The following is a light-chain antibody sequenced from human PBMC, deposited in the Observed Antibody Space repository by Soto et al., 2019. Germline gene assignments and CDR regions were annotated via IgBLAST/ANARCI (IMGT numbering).Light chain of an antibody. Sequence: QSVLTQPASVSGSPGQSITISCTRTSSDVGGQKLVSWYQQHPGKAPKVLLYEGSERPSGVSDRFSGSKSGNTASLTISGLQAEDEADYYCCSYAGSTTWVFGGGTKVTVL. V-gene: IGLV2-23*01. CDR2: EGS. J-gene: IGLJ3*02. CDR1: SSDVGGQKL. CDR3: CSYAGSTTWV.